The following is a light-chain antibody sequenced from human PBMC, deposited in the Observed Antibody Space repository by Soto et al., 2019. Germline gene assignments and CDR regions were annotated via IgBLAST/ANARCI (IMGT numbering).Light chain of an antibody. CDR3: QQYGSSPPIT. Sequence: EIVLTQSPGTLSLSPGERATLSCRASQSISSTSLAWYQQKPGQAPRLLIYGASNRATGIPDRFSGSGSATDVTLTISRLEPEDFVVYYCQQYGSSPPITFGQGTRLEIK. V-gene: IGKV3-20*01. CDR2: GAS. CDR1: QSISSTS. J-gene: IGKJ5*01.